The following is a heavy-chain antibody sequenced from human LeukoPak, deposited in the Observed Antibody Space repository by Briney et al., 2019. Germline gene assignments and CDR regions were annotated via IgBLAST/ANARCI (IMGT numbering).Heavy chain of an antibody. CDR2: IWYDGSNK. Sequence: GGSLRLSCAASGFTFSSYGMHWVRQAPGKGLEWVAVIWYDGSNKYYADSVKGRFTITRDNSKNTLYLQMNSLRAEDTAVYYCAKVEYSSNIPQHWGQGTLVTVSS. V-gene: IGHV3-33*06. CDR3: AKVEYSSNIPQH. CDR1: GFTFSSYG. J-gene: IGHJ1*01. D-gene: IGHD6-6*01.